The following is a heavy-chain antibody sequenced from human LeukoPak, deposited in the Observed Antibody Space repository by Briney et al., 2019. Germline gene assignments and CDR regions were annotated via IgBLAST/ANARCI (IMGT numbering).Heavy chain of an antibody. V-gene: IGHV4-38-2*01. D-gene: IGHD4-17*01. CDR1: GDSISSGYY. Sequence: SETLSLTCAVSGDSISSGYYWGWIRQPPGKGLEWIGSVYHSGSTYYNPSLKSRVTISVDTSKNQFSLKLSSVTAADTAVYYCARSNDYGDYNWFDPWGQGTLVTVSS. CDR2: VYHSGST. J-gene: IGHJ5*02. CDR3: ARSNDYGDYNWFDP.